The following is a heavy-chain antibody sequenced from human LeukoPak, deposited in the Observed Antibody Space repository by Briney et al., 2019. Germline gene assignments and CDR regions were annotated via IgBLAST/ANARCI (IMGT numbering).Heavy chain of an antibody. D-gene: IGHD5-18*01. CDR2: IYYSGST. V-gene: IGHV4-39*07. CDR1: GGSISSSSYY. Sequence: SETLSLTCTVSGGSISSSSYYWGWIRQPPGKGLEWIGSIYYSGSTYYNPSLKSRVTISVDTSKNQFSLKLSSVTAADTAVYYCAREGYSYGYYYWGQGTLVTVSS. J-gene: IGHJ4*02. CDR3: AREGYSYGYYY.